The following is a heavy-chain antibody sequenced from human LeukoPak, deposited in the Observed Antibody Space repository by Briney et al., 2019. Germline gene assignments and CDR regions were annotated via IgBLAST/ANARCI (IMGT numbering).Heavy chain of an antibody. J-gene: IGHJ4*02. CDR2: INTNTGNP. Sequence: EASVKVSCKASGYTFTGYYMHWVRQAPGQGLEWMGWINTNTGNPTYAQGFTGRFVFSLDTSVNTAYLQISSLKTEDTAVYYCARVGGPTQLLPDCWGQGTLVTVSS. CDR1: GYTFTGYY. CDR3: ARVGGPTQLLPDC. V-gene: IGHV7-4-1*02. D-gene: IGHD2-2*01.